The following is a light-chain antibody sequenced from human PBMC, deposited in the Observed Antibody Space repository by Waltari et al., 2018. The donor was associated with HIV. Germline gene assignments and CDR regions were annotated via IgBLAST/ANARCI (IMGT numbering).Light chain of an antibody. J-gene: IGKJ4*01. CDR2: GAS. V-gene: IGKV3-15*01. CDR3: QQYHKWPLT. Sequence: EIVMTQSPTTLSVPPGERATLPCRASQSLNNNLAWYQQKPGQAPRLLISGASTRSTGVPARFSGSGSGTDFTLTISSLQSEDFGIYYCQQYHKWPLTFGEGTKVEIK. CDR1: QSLNNN.